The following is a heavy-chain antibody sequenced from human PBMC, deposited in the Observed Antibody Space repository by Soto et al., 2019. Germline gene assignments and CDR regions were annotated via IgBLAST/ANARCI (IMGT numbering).Heavy chain of an antibody. J-gene: IGHJ4*02. V-gene: IGHV4-39*01. D-gene: IGHD6-13*01. CDR3: ARLFSSSTGNVLDY. CDR2: IYYSGTI. Sequence: TLSLTCTVSGGSISSSSYYWGWIRQPPGKGLEWIGSIYYSGTIYYKPSLKSRVTISVDTSKNQFSLKLRSVTAADTAVYYCARLFSSSTGNVLDYWGQGTLVTVSS. CDR1: GGSISSSSYY.